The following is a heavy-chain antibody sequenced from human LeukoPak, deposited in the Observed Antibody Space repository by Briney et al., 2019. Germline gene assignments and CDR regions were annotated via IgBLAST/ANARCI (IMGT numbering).Heavy chain of an antibody. J-gene: IGHJ4*02. V-gene: IGHV3-23*01. CDR1: GFTFGDYA. D-gene: IGHD5-18*01. CDR2: NSGSGGST. CDR3: AKAGGYSYAYYIDY. Sequence: QSGGSLRLSCTASGFTFGDYAMSWVRQAPGKGLEWVSANSGSGGSTYYADSVKGRFTISRDNSKNTLYLQMNSLRAEDTAVYYCAKAGGYSYAYYIDYWGQGTLVTVSS.